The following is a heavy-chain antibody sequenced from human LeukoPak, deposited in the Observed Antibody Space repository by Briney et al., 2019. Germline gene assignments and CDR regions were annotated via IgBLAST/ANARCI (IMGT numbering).Heavy chain of an antibody. CDR3: TTWDEKYSLSAHWDDAFAI. J-gene: IGHJ3*02. CDR2: IKDKSQGATR. V-gene: IGHV3-15*01. D-gene: IGHD5/OR15-5a*01. Sequence: PGGSLRLSCEASGLIFSNAWMTWVRQAPGKGLEWVGRIKDKSQGATRDYAAPVRDRFSISRDDSKNTVYLQINSLKIEDTAVYYCTTWDEKYSLSAHWDDAFAIWGQGTKVTVSS. CDR1: GLIFSNAW.